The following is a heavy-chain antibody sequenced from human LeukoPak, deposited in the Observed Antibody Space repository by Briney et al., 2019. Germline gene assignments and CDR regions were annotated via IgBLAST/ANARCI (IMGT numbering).Heavy chain of an antibody. J-gene: IGHJ4*02. V-gene: IGHV3-23*01. CDR1: GFTLSTYA. Sequence: PGGSLRLSCAGSGFTLSTYAMSWVRQAPGKGLEWVSGISSGGKAIFYTDSVKGHFTISRDNSKNSLYLQMNSLRAEDTALYYCAILVGGPDDSWGQGTLVTVSS. CDR2: ISSGGKAI. CDR3: AILVGGPDDS.